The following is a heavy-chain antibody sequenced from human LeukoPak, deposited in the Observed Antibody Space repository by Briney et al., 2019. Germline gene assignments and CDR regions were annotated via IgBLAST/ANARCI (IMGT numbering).Heavy chain of an antibody. V-gene: IGHV1-24*01. CDR1: GYTLTELS. D-gene: IGHD6-19*01. J-gene: IGHJ3*02. Sequence: ASVKVSCKVSGYTLTELSMHWVRQAPGKGLEWMGGFDPEDGETIYAQKFQGGVTMTEDTSTDTAYMELSSLRSEDTAVYYCAKSVAGTWGAFDIWGQGTMVTVSS. CDR2: FDPEDGET. CDR3: AKSVAGTWGAFDI.